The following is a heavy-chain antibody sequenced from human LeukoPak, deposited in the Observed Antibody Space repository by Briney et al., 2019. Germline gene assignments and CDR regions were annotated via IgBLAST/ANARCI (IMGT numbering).Heavy chain of an antibody. CDR1: GFTVSSNY. J-gene: IGHJ3*02. CDR3: ARGQGTSGYAFDI. V-gene: IGHV3-53*01. Sequence: GGSLRLSCAASGFTVSSNYMSWVRQAPGEGLYWVSVIYSGGTTYYADSVKGRFTISRDNSKNTLRLQMNSLRDEDTAVYYRARGQGTSGYAFDIWGQGTMVTVSS. CDR2: IYSGGTT. D-gene: IGHD2-8*01.